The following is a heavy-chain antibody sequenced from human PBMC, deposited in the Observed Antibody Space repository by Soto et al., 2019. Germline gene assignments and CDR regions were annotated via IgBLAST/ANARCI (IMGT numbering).Heavy chain of an antibody. J-gene: IGHJ6*02. CDR1: GGTFNSYA. V-gene: IGHV1-69*12. D-gene: IGHD2-21*02. Sequence: QVQLVQSVAEVKKSGSSVKVSCKASGGTFNSYAISWVRHAPGQGLEWMGGIIPIFGTTNYAQKFQGRVTITADESTSTAYMELSSLRFEDTAVYYCARSLGAYCGGDCYSGVDVWGQGTTVTVSS. CDR3: ARSLGAYCGGDCYSGVDV. CDR2: IIPIFGTT.